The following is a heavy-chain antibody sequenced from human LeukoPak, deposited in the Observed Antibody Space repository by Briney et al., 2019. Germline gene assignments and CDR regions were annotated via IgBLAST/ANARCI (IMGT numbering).Heavy chain of an antibody. Sequence: GASVKVSCKTSDYTFTSYGISWVRQAPGQGLEYMGWISANNGDTSYPQKVQGRVTMTTDTSTTTAYMELRSLRSDDTAVYYCARKGTDLAFDVWGQGTMVTVSS. CDR3: ARKGTDLAFDV. CDR2: ISANNGDT. J-gene: IGHJ3*01. CDR1: DYTFTSYG. V-gene: IGHV1-18*04. D-gene: IGHD3-10*01.